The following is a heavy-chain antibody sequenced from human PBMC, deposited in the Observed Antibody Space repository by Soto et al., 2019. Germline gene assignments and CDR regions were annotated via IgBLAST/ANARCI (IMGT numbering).Heavy chain of an antibody. CDR3: ASAGAPHSGYLHFYMDV. CDR1: GYTFTNYG. V-gene: IGHV1-18*01. J-gene: IGHJ6*03. Sequence: QVQLVQSGAEVKKPGASVKVSCKASGYTFTNYGLNWVRQAPGQGLEGMGWLGAYNGNINYPQKFQGRVTMTTDTSPSTAYMELRSLTSDDTAVYYCASAGAPHSGYLHFYMDVWGKGTTVTVSS. CDR2: LGAYNGNI. D-gene: IGHD5-12*01.